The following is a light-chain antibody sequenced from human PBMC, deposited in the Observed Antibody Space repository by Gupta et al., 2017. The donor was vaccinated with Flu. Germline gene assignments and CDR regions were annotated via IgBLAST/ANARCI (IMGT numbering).Light chain of an antibody. CDR1: SSDVGNYNR. Sequence: QSALTPPPSVSWSPRQSVTISCTGTSSDVGNYNRVSWYQQSPGTAPKLMIYEVSNRPSGVPDRFSGSKSGNTASLTISGLQAEDEADFYCCSYTSSYTYVFGTGTKVTVL. J-gene: IGLJ1*01. V-gene: IGLV2-18*02. CDR3: CSYTSSYTYV. CDR2: EVS.